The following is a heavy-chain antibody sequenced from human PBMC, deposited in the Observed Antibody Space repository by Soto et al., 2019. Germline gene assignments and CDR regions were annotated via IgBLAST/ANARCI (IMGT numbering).Heavy chain of an antibody. CDR1: GITFSSYA. CDR3: AKGIAAAGTSLQYFQH. D-gene: IGHD6-13*01. V-gene: IGHV3-30-3*01. J-gene: IGHJ1*01. Sequence: GGSLRLSCAASGITFSSYAMHWVRQAPGKGLEWVAVISYDGSNKYYADSVKGRFTVSRDNSKNTLYLQMNSLRAEDTAVYYCAKGIAAAGTSLQYFQHWGQGTLVTRLL. CDR2: ISYDGSNK.